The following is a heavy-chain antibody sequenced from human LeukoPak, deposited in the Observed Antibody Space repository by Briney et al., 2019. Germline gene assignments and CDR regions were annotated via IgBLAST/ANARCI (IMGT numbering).Heavy chain of an antibody. CDR3: ARGRGWLPQNDY. V-gene: IGHV1-8*01. CDR1: GYTFTSYD. J-gene: IGHJ4*02. CDR2: MNPNSGNT. D-gene: IGHD5-24*01. Sequence: ASVKVSCKASGYTFTSYDINWVRQATGQGLEWMGWMNPNSGNTGYAQKFQGRVTMTRNTSISTAYMELSSLRSEGTAVYYCARGRGWLPQNDYWGQGTLVTVSS.